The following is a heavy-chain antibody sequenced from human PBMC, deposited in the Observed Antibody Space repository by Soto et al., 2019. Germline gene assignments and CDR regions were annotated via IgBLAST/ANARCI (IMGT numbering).Heavy chain of an antibody. CDR3: ARGGNIHAVAMVRGAPYYFDY. CDR2: IYHSGST. CDR1: GDSISSGNW. J-gene: IGHJ4*02. Sequence: PSETLSLTCAVSGDSISSGNWWSWVRQPPGKGLEWIGEIYHSGSTNYNPSLKSRVTISVDKPKNQFSLKLSSVTAADTAVYYCARGGNIHAVAMVRGAPYYFDYWGQGTLVTVSS. D-gene: IGHD3-10*01. V-gene: IGHV4-4*02.